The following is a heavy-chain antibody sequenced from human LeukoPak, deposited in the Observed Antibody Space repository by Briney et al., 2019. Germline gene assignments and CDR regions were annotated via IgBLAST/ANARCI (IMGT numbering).Heavy chain of an antibody. Sequence: GGSLRLSCAASGFTFSYYWMSWVRRAPGKGLEWVANIKEDGSEKYYVDSVKGRFTISRDNARNSLYLQMNSLRAEDTAVYYCASGRQLGYWGEETLVTVSS. CDR2: IKEDGSEK. V-gene: IGHV3-7*01. D-gene: IGHD6-13*01. J-gene: IGHJ4*02. CDR1: GFTFSYYW. CDR3: ASGRQLGY.